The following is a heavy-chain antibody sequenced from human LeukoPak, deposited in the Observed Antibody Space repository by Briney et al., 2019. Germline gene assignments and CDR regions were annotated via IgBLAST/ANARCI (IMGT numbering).Heavy chain of an antibody. CDR1: GYTFTSYG. V-gene: IGHV1-18*01. D-gene: IGHD2-2*01. CDR2: ISAYNGNT. J-gene: IGHJ4*02. CDR3: ARVEGDLGYCSSTSCLDFDY. Sequence: ASVKVSCKASGYTFTSYGISWVRQAPGQGLEWMGWISAYNGNTNYAQKLQGRVTMTTDTSTSTAYMGLRSLRSDDTAVYYCARVEGDLGYCSSTSCLDFDYWGQGTLVTVSS.